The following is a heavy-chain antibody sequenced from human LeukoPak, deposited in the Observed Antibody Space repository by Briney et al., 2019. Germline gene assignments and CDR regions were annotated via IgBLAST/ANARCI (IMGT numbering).Heavy chain of an antibody. D-gene: IGHD2-15*01. CDR3: ALGEDVIVAVVAAKEDAFDI. Sequence: ASVKVSCKASGYTFTSYDINWVRQATGRGLEWMGWMNPNSGNTGYAQKFQGRVTMTRNTSISTAYMELSSLRSEDTAVYYCALGEDVIVAVVAAKEDAFDIWGQGTMVTVSS. CDR1: GYTFTSYD. CDR2: MNPNSGNT. J-gene: IGHJ3*02. V-gene: IGHV1-8*01.